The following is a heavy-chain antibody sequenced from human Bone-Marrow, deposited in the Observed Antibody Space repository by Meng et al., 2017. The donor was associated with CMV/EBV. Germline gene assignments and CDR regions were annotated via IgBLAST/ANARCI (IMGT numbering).Heavy chain of an antibody. CDR3: AKVPTGGYRGWFDP. D-gene: IGHD1-14*01. CDR1: GFSFSRYW. V-gene: IGHV3-7*03. Sequence: GGSLRLSCGVSGFSFSRYWMSWVRQAPGKGPEWVANIRQDAGEIYYVDSVKGRFTISRDNSKNTLYLQMNSLRAEDTAVYYCAKVPTGGYRGWFDPWGQGTLVTVSS. CDR2: IRQDAGEI. J-gene: IGHJ5*02.